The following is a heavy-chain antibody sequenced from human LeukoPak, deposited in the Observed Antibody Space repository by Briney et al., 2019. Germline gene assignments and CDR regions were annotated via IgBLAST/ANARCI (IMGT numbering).Heavy chain of an antibody. Sequence: GRSLRLSCAASGFTFSSYAMHWVRQAPGKGLEWVAVISYDGSNKYYADSVKGRFTISRDNSKNTLYLQMNSLRAEDTAVYYCARGLRYDFWSGYYDYWGQGTLVTVSS. J-gene: IGHJ4*02. D-gene: IGHD3-3*01. CDR1: GFTFSSYA. CDR2: ISYDGSNK. CDR3: ARGLRYDFWSGYYDY. V-gene: IGHV3-30-3*01.